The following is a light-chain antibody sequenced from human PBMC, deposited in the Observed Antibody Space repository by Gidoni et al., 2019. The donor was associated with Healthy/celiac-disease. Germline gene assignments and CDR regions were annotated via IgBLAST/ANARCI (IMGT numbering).Light chain of an antibody. V-gene: IGKV2-28*01. CDR2: LGS. CDR1: QSLLHSNGYNY. CDR3: MQALQIRT. J-gene: IGKJ1*01. Sequence: DIVMTQSPLFLPVTPGEPASISCRSSQSLLHSNGYNYLDWYLQKPGQSPQLLIYLGSNRASGVPDRFSGSGSGTDFTLKISRVEAEDVGVYYCMQALQIRTFGLGTKVEIK.